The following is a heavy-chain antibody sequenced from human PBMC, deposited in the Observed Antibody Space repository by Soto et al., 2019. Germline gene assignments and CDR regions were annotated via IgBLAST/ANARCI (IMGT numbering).Heavy chain of an antibody. Sequence: ASVKVSCKASGYTFTHYTAHWVRQAPGQRLEWMGWINLANGNTKYSQSFQGRVTITRDTSATTAYMDLSSLRSEDTAIYYCAGDFYSTYYYFALAVWGPGTTVTVSS. CDR1: GYTFTHYT. J-gene: IGHJ6*02. D-gene: IGHD2-21*01. V-gene: IGHV1-3*01. CDR3: AGDFYSTYYYFALAV. CDR2: INLANGNT.